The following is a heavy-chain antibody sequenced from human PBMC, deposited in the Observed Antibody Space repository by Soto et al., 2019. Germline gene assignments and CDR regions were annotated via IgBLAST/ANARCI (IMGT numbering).Heavy chain of an antibody. CDR3: VKDKGGATSLAEYFQH. J-gene: IGHJ1*01. V-gene: IGHV3-43*01. CDR1: GFTFDDYT. D-gene: IGHD1-26*01. Sequence: GGSLRLSCAASGFTFDDYTMHWVRQAPGKGLEWVSLITWNADTSFYADSVRGRFTISRDNSKNSLSLEMNSLRSEDTALYYCVKDKGGATSLAEYFQHWGQGTLVTVSS. CDR2: ITWNADTS.